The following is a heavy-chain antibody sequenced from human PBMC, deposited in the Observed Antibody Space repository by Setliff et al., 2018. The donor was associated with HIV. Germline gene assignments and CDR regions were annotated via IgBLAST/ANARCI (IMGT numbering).Heavy chain of an antibody. V-gene: IGHV1-69-2*01. CDR1: GYTFTDCY. Sequence: ASVKVSCKASGYTFTDCYMHWVQQAPGKGLEWMGRVDPEDGETIYAEKFQGRVTITADTSTDTAYMELSSLRSEDTAVYYCATEYYYDSIGYPQPLDYWGQGTLVTVSS. CDR3: ATEYYYDSIGYPQPLDY. CDR2: VDPEDGET. D-gene: IGHD3-22*01. J-gene: IGHJ4*02.